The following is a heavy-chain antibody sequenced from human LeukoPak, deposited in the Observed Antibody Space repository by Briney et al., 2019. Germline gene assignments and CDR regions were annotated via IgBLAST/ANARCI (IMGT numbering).Heavy chain of an antibody. CDR3: ARGNYYFGAFDI. Sequence: SGGSLRLSCAASGFTFSSYAMHWVRQAPGKGLEWVAVISYDGSNKYYADSVKGRFTISRDNSKNTLYLQMNSLRAEDTAVYYCARGNYYFGAFDIWGQGTMVTVSS. CDR2: ISYDGSNK. CDR1: GFTFSSYA. J-gene: IGHJ3*02. V-gene: IGHV3-30*04. D-gene: IGHD2/OR15-2a*01.